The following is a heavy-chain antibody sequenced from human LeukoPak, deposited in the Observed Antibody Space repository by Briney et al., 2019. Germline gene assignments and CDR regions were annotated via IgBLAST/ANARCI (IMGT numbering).Heavy chain of an antibody. CDR3: ARVTDEFRSDAFDI. Sequence: GGSLRLSCAASGFTFDDYGMSWFRQAPGKGLEWVSGINWNGGSTGYADSVKGRFSISRDNAKNSLYLQMNSLRAEDTALYYCARVTDEFRSDAFDIWGQGTMVTVSS. CDR2: INWNGGST. D-gene: IGHD2-21*01. V-gene: IGHV3-20*04. CDR1: GFTFDDYG. J-gene: IGHJ3*02.